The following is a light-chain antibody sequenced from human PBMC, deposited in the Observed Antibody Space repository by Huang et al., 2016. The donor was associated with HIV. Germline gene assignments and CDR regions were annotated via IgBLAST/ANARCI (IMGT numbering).Light chain of an antibody. V-gene: IGKV1-5*03. CDR3: QQYSSYST. CDR2: KAA. CDR1: QSINSW. J-gene: IGKJ1*01. Sequence: DIQMAQSPSTLSASVGDRVTITCRASQSINSWLAWYQQKTGKASKLLIYKAATLETGVPSRFRGSGSGTEFTLTLSSLQPDDFATYYCQQYSSYSTFGQGTKVEMK.